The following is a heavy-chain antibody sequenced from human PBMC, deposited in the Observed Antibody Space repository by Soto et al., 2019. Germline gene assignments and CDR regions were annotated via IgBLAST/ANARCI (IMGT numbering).Heavy chain of an antibody. V-gene: IGHV3-23*01. CDR2: IRATGGST. D-gene: IGHD3-16*02. J-gene: IGHJ4*02. Sequence: PRGSQRLSCAGSGFTFAPYVMTWVRQAPGKGLEWVSSIRATGGSTYYAGSVKGRFTISRDNSKNTLYLQMNSLRAEDTAIYYCANSVNPRRSIGFDYSCQALLGTL. CDR1: GFTFAPYV. CDR3: ANSVNPRRSIGFDY.